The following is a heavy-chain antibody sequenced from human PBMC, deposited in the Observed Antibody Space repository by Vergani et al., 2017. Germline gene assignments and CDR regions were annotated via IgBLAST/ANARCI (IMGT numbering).Heavy chain of an antibody. D-gene: IGHD3-10*01. V-gene: IGHV1-69*13. CDR3: ARGRGPRGASSLLRYYYMDV. CDR2: IIPIFGTA. CDR1: GGTFSSYA. Sequence: QVQLVQSGAEVKKPGSSVKVSCKASGGTFSSYAISWVRQAPGQGLEWMGRIIPIFGTANYAQKFQGRVTITADESTSTAYMELSSLRSEDTAVYYCARGRGPRGASSLLRYYYMDVWGKGTTVTVSS. J-gene: IGHJ6*03.